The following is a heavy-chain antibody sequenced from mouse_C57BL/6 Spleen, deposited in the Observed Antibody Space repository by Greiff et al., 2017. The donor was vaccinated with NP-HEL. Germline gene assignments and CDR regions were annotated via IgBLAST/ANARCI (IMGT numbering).Heavy chain of an antibody. CDR3: AREDYGSRWAMDY. V-gene: IGHV1-55*01. CDR2: IYPGSGST. D-gene: IGHD1-1*01. J-gene: IGHJ4*01. CDR1: GYTFTSYW. Sequence: QVQLKESGAELVKPGASVKMSCKASGYTFTSYWINWVKQRPGQGLEWIGDIYPGSGSTNYNEKFKSKATLTVDTSSSTAYMQLSSLTSEDSAVYYCAREDYGSRWAMDYWGQGTSVTVSS.